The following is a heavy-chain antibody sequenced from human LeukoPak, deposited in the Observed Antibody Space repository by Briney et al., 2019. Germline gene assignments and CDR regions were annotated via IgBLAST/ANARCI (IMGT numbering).Heavy chain of an antibody. CDR3: ASIGVITIFGVAQFDY. Sequence: SETLSLTCTVSGGSISSYWSWIRPPPGKGLEWIGYIYYSGSTNYNPSLKSRVTISVDTSKNQFSLKLSSVTAADTAVYYCASIGVITIFGVAQFDYWGQGTLVTVSS. J-gene: IGHJ4*02. V-gene: IGHV4-59*08. CDR1: GGSISSY. CDR2: IYYSGST. D-gene: IGHD3-3*01.